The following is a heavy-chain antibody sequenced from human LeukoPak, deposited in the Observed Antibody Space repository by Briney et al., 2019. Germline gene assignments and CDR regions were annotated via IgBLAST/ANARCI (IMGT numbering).Heavy chain of an antibody. J-gene: IGHJ4*02. CDR2: INTYNGNT. Sequence: ASVKVSCKASGYIFTSYGISWVRQAPGQGLEWMGWINTYNGNTKYIQKLQGRVTMTTDTSTSTAYMELRSLRSDDTAVYYCARDAGLIDYWGQGTLVTVSS. D-gene: IGHD3-10*01. CDR3: ARDAGLIDY. CDR1: GYIFTSYG. V-gene: IGHV1-18*01.